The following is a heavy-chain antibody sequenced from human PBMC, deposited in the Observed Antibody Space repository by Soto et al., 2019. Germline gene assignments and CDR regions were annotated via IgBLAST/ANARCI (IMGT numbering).Heavy chain of an antibody. D-gene: IGHD4-4*01. CDR2: TKPDETET. CDR1: GLAFSTYW. J-gene: IGHJ4*02. Sequence: EVQLVESGGGLVQPGGSLRLSCTTSGLAFSTYWMAWVRQAPGKGLEWVGNTKPDETETYYADSVEGRSTISRDNAKSSLYLQMDSLRVEDTAVYYCATIGDVTFHYWGQGTPVTVSS. CDR3: ATIGDVTFHY. V-gene: IGHV3-7*02.